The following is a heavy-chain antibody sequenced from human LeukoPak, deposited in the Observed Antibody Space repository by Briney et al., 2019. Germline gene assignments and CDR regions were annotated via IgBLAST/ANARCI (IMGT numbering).Heavy chain of an antibody. Sequence: GGSLRLSCAASGFTFSSYSMNWVRQAPGKGLEWVSSISSSSSYIYYADSVKARFTISRDNAKNSLYLQMNSLRAEDTAVYYCARIDGPNYYGSGSYYNDDYWGQGTLVTVSS. CDR2: ISSSSSYI. CDR1: GFTFSSYS. D-gene: IGHD3-10*01. V-gene: IGHV3-21*01. CDR3: ARIDGPNYYGSGSYYNDDY. J-gene: IGHJ4*02.